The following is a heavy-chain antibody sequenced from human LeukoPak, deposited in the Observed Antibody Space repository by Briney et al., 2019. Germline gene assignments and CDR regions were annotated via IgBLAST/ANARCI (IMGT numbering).Heavy chain of an antibody. J-gene: IGHJ4*02. CDR1: GFTFSSYE. CDR2: ISSSGSTI. CDR3: AKDRRTMVRGVISGFDY. V-gene: IGHV3-48*03. Sequence: GGSLRLSCAASGFTFSSYEMNWVRQAPGTGLEWASYISSSGSTIYYADSVKGRFTISRDNAKNSLYLQMNSLRAEDTAVYYCAKDRRTMVRGVISGFDYWGQGTLVTVSS. D-gene: IGHD3-10*01.